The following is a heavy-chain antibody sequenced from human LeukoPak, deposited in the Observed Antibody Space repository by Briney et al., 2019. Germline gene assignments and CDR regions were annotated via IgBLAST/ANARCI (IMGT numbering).Heavy chain of an antibody. CDR2: IYHSGST. D-gene: IGHD2-2*01. J-gene: IGHJ3*02. Sequence: SETLSLTCAVSGGSISSGGYSWSWIRQPPGKGLEWIGYIYHSGSTYYNPSLKSRVTISVDRSKNQFSLKLSSVTAADTAVYYCARGLGPAARNAFDIWGQGKMVTVYS. V-gene: IGHV4-30-2*01. CDR1: GGSISSGGYS. CDR3: ARGLGPAARNAFDI.